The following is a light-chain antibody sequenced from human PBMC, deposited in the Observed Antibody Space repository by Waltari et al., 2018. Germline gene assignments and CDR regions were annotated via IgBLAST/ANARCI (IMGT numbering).Light chain of an antibody. CDR1: SSHIGSNT. J-gene: IGLJ2*01. Sequence: QSVLTQPPSASGTPGQRVTTPCSGSSSHIGSNTVNWYQQLPGTAPKLLIYSNNQRPSGVPDRFSGSKSGTSASLAISGLQSEDEADYYCAAWDDSLNGPVFGGGTKLTVL. CDR2: SNN. V-gene: IGLV1-44*01. CDR3: AAWDDSLNGPV.